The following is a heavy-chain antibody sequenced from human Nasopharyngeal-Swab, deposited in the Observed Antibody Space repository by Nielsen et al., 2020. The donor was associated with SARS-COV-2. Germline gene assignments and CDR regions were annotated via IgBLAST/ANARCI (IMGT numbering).Heavy chain of an antibody. J-gene: IGHJ3*02. Sequence: SETLSLTCTVSGGSISSGGYYWSWIRQHPGKGLEWIGYIYYSGSTYYNPSLKSRGTISVDTSKNQFSLKLSSVTAADTAVYYCARARITMIVVVDAFDIWGQGTMVTDSS. D-gene: IGHD3-22*01. CDR3: ARARITMIVVVDAFDI. CDR1: GGSISSGGYY. V-gene: IGHV4-31*03. CDR2: IYYSGST.